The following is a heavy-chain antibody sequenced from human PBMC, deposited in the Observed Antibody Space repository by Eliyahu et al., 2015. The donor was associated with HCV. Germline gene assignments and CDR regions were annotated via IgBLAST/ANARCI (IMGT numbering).Heavy chain of an antibody. J-gene: IGHJ4*02. CDR1: GGSISSGVYY. D-gene: IGHD1-1*01. Sequence: QVQLQESGPGLVKPSQTLSLTCTVSGGSISSGVYYWGWFRQHPGKGLEWIGYKHYSGYTYYNPSLESRLTLSLDTSKNQFSLKIASVTAADTAVYYCARENVRMFDYWGQGTLVTVSS. CDR2: KHYSGYT. CDR3: ARENVRMFDY. V-gene: IGHV4-31*03.